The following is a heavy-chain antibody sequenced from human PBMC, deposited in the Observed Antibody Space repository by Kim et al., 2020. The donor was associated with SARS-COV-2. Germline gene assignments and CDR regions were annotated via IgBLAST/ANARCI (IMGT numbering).Heavy chain of an antibody. Sequence: GGSLRLSCTASGFAVTSTYMSWVRQAPGKGLEWVSVINAVGPTYYAESVKGRFIISRDSSKNTLHLQMNSLTVDDTAVYYCASDEGYPNGLGDWGQGTTATVPS. J-gene: IGHJ6*02. CDR1: GFAVTSTY. V-gene: IGHV3-66*01. D-gene: IGHD2-15*01. CDR3: ASDEGYPNGLGD. CDR2: INAVGPT.